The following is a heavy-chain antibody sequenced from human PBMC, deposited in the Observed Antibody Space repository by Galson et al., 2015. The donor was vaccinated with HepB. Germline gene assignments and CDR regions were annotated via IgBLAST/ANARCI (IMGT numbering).Heavy chain of an antibody. D-gene: IGHD4-17*01. Sequence: SLRLSCAASGYIFSTYCICWVRQAPGKGLGWFCRISTDRGMATYAHTFRGRFSMTTDTATTTAYLQMSSLRSDDTAVYYCARIAQYGPLSYCDYWGQGTLVTVSS. J-gene: IGHJ4*02. V-gene: IGHV3-74*03. CDR1: GYIFSTYC. CDR2: ISTDRGMA. CDR3: ARIAQYGPLSYCDY.